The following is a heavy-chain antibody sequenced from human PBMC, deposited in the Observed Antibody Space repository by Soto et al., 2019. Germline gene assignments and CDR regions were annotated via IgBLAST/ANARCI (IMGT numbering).Heavy chain of an antibody. D-gene: IGHD5-18*01. V-gene: IGHV3-30*03. CDR1: GFTFSNYG. CDR2: ISYDGSSK. CDR3: ARGGSDTSMGDALDL. Sequence: QVQLVESGGGVVQPGRSLRVSCAASGFTFSNYGMHWVRQAPGKGLEWVAIISYDGSSKYYADSVKGRFTISRDNSKNTLFLQLNSLRTEDTAVYYCARGGSDTSMGDALDLWGQGTMVTVSS. J-gene: IGHJ3*01.